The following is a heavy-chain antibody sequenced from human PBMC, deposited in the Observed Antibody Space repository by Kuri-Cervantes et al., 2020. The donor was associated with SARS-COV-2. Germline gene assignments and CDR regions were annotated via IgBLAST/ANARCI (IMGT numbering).Heavy chain of an antibody. CDR3: ARDTRRRSGNLPFDY. D-gene: IGHD3-3*01. V-gene: IGHV3-9*01. Sequence: SLKISCAASGFTFDDYAMHWVRQAPGKGLEWASGISWNSGSIGYADSVKGRFTISRDNAKNSLYLQMNSLRAEDTALYYCARDTRRRSGNLPFDYWGQGTLVTVSS. J-gene: IGHJ4*02. CDR1: GFTFDDYA. CDR2: ISWNSGSI.